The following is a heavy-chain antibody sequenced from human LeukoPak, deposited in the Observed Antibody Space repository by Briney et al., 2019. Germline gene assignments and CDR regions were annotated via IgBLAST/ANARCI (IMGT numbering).Heavy chain of an antibody. CDR3: AAPSSGSYYYYYMDV. CDR1: GFTFTSSA. CDR2: IVVGSGNT. Sequence: SVKVSCKASGFTFTSSAVQWVRQARGQRLEWIGWIVVGSGNTNYAQKFQERVTITRDMSTSTAYMELSSLRSEDTAVYYCAAPSSGSYYYYYMDVWGKGTTVTVSS. J-gene: IGHJ6*03. D-gene: IGHD1-26*01. V-gene: IGHV1-58*01.